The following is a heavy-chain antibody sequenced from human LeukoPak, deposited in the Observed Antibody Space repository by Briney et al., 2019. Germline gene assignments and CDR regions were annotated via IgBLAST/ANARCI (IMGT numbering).Heavy chain of an antibody. CDR1: GGSISSSSYY. J-gene: IGHJ5*02. D-gene: IGHD3-3*01. Sequence: SETLSLTCTVSGGSISSSSYYWGWIRQPPGKGLEWIGSIYYSGSTYYNPSLKSRVTISVDTSNNQFSLKLSSVTAADTAVYYCAGRGITIFGVVYSEFWFDPWGQGTLVTVSS. CDR3: AGRGITIFGVVYSEFWFDP. CDR2: IYYSGST. V-gene: IGHV4-39*01.